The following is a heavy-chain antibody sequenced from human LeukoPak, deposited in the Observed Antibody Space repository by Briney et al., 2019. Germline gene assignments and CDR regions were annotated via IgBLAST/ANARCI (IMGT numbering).Heavy chain of an antibody. CDR2: INHSGST. CDR1: GGSFSGYY. V-gene: IGHV4-34*01. J-gene: IGHJ6*04. D-gene: IGHD2-2*01. Sequence: SETLSLTCAVYGGSFSGYYWSWIRQPPGKGLEWIGEINHSGSTNYNPSLKRRVTISVDTSKNQFSLKLSSVTAADTAVYYCARVGGYCSSTSCPNYYYYGMDVWGKGTTVTVSS. CDR3: ARVGGYCSSTSCPNYYYYGMDV.